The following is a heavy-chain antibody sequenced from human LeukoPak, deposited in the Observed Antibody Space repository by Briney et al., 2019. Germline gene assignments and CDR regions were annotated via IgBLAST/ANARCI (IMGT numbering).Heavy chain of an antibody. V-gene: IGHV5-10-1*01. Sequence: HGESLKISCKGYGYSFTSYWIIWVRQMPGKGLEWMGRIDPSDSYTNYSPSLQGHVTISADKSISAAYLQWSNLKASDTAMYYCARAREDHYSFDYWGQGTLVTVSS. CDR2: IDPSDSYT. J-gene: IGHJ4*02. CDR1: GYSFTSYW. CDR3: ARAREDHYSFDY.